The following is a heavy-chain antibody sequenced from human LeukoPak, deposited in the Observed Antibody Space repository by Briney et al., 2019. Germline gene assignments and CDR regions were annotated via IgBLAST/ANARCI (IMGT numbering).Heavy chain of an antibody. V-gene: IGHV3-30*18. D-gene: IGHD6-13*01. CDR2: ISYDGSNK. CDR3: AKEGYSRGYYSYYYMDV. Sequence: GGSLRLSCAASGFTVSSNYMSWVRQAPGKGLEWVAIISYDGSNKVYADSVKGRSTISRDNSKNTLYVQMNSLRAEDTAVYYCAKEGYSRGYYSYYYMDVWGKGTTVTVSS. J-gene: IGHJ6*03. CDR1: GFTVSSNY.